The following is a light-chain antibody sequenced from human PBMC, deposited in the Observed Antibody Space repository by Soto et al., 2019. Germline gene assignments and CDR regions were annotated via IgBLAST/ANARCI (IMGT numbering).Light chain of an antibody. CDR2: TVS. CDR3: MQRIEFPLT. CDR1: HSLLHTNRYNY. Sequence: DIMMTQSPLSLPVTPGEPASIYCRSSHSLLHTNRYNYLDWYLQRPGQSPQLMIYTVSYRASGVPDRFSGSGSGTDFTLKISRVEAEDVGVYYCMQRIEFPLTFGGGTKVDI. V-gene: IGKV2-40*01. J-gene: IGKJ4*01.